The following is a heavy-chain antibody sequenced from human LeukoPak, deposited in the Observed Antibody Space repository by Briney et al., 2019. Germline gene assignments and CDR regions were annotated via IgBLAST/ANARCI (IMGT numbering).Heavy chain of an antibody. CDR2: VEHDGTKK. CDR3: ARDLWLGERGLFFFEY. Sequence: GGSLRLSCATSGFTFNTHGMHWVRQAPGKGLEWVAFVEHDGTKKYLDSVKGRFTISRDNAKNSLYLQMDSLRAEDTAVYYCARDLWLGERGLFFFEYWGQGALVTVAS. CDR1: GFTFNTHG. D-gene: IGHD3-22*01. J-gene: IGHJ4*02. V-gene: IGHV3-33*05.